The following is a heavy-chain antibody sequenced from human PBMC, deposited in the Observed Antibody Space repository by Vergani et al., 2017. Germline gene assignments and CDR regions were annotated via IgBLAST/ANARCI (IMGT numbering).Heavy chain of an antibody. D-gene: IGHD3-22*01. CDR3: ARHSAYSDTRGYQCIHH. J-gene: IGHJ1*01. Sequence: EVQLVQSGAEVKKAGESLKISYKGSGYYFSTSWIGWVRQMPGKGLGWMGLIYPGDSDTRYSPSFQGQVTISVDKSINTAYLQWSRLKASDTAMYYCARHSAYSDTRGYQCIHHWGQGTLVIVSS. CDR2: IYPGDSDT. V-gene: IGHV5-51*01. CDR1: GYYFSTSW.